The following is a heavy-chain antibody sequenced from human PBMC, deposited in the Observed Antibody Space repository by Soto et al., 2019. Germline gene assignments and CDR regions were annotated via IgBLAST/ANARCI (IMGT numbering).Heavy chain of an antibody. J-gene: IGHJ5*02. CDR3: ARALGYGYNSWFDP. CDR2: IWYDGSNK. D-gene: IGHD5-18*01. Sequence: GGSLRLSCAASGFTFSNYGMHWVRQAPGKGLEWVAVIWYDGSNKYYADSVKGRFTISRDNSKNTLYLQMNSLRAGDTAVYYCARALGYGYNSWFDPWGQGTLVTVSS. CDR1: GFTFSNYG. V-gene: IGHV3-33*01.